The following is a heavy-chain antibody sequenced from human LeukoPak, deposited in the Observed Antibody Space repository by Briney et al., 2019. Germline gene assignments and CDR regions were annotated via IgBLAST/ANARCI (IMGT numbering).Heavy chain of an antibody. CDR1: GYSFSTYS. CDR2: IYPGDSDT. V-gene: IGHV5-51*01. Sequence: GESLKISCQVSGYSFSTYSIGWVRQMPGQGLEWMGIIYPGDSDTQYSPSFQGQVTISADKSINTIFLQWSSLKASHTAMYYCARQYSSGWYNWFDPWGQGTLVTVSS. CDR3: ARQYSSGWYNWFDP. D-gene: IGHD6-19*01. J-gene: IGHJ5*02.